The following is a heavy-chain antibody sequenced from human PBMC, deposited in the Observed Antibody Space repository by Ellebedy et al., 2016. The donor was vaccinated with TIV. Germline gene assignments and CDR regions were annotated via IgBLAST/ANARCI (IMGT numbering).Heavy chain of an antibody. Sequence: GESLKISCVASGFTFSNYGMSWVRQAPGKGLEWVSALSGSGGTTFYADSVKGRFTIPRDNSKSTVYLQMNSLTAEDTAVYYCAKSEYSGGYSPCCWGQGTLVTVSS. CDR1: GFTFSNYG. D-gene: IGHD2-21*01. CDR2: LSGSGGTT. J-gene: IGHJ4*02. CDR3: AKSEYSGGYSPCC. V-gene: IGHV3-23*01.